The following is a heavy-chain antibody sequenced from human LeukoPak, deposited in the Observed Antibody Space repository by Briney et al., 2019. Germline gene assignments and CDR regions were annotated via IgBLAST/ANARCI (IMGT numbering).Heavy chain of an antibody. J-gene: IGHJ4*02. CDR1: GGSISSYY. D-gene: IGHD4-17*01. CDR3: ASVYGDHARADY. V-gene: IGHV4-59*01. CDR2: IYYSGST. Sequence: SETLSLTCTVSGGSISSYYWSWIRQPPGKGLEWIGYIYYSGSTNYNPSLKSRVTISVDTSKNQFSLKLSSVTAADTAVYYCASVYGDHARADYWGQGTLVTVSS.